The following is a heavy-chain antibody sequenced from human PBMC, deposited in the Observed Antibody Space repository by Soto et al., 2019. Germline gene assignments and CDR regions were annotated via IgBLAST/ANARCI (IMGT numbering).Heavy chain of an antibody. CDR2: IIPIFGTA. CDR1: GGTFSSYA. V-gene: IGHV1-69*13. J-gene: IGHJ6*02. Sequence: ASVKVSCKASGGTFSSYAISWVRQAPGQGLEWMGGIIPIFGTANYAQKFQGRVTITADESTSTAYMELSSLRSEDTAVYYCARLGLVIITHLTEYYYYYGMDVWGQGTTVTVSS. D-gene: IGHD3-9*01. CDR3: ARLGLVIITHLTEYYYYYGMDV.